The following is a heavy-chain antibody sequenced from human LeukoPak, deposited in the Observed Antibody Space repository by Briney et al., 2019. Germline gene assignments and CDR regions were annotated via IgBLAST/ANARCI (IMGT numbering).Heavy chain of an antibody. CDR1: GFSLSAYN. Sequence: PGGSLRLSCEGSGFSLSAYNMNWVRQAPGKGLESVSYISSSSATIFYADSVKGRFTISRDNAKNSLYLQMNSLRAEDTAVYYCAAHPVLLEDVWGQGTTVTVSS. J-gene: IGHJ6*02. V-gene: IGHV3-48*01. D-gene: IGHD3-16*01. CDR2: ISSSSATI. CDR3: AAHPVLLEDV.